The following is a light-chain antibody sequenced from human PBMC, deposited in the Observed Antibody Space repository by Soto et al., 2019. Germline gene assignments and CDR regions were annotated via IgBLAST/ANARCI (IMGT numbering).Light chain of an antibody. V-gene: IGKV3-20*01. CDR3: QQYGSSPPVT. J-gene: IGKJ4*01. CDR2: GAS. CDR1: QSVGSNY. Sequence: DIVLTQSPGTVSLSPGERATLSCRASQSVGSNYLAWYQQKPGQPPRLLISGASSRATGIPDRFSGSGAGTDFNLTISRLEPEDCAVYYCQQYGSSPPVTFGGGTKVEIK.